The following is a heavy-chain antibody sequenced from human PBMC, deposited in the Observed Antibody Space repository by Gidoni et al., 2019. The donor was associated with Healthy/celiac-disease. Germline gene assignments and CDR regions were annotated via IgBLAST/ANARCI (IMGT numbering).Heavy chain of an antibody. Sequence: QVQLQQWGAGLLKPSETLSLTCAVYGGSFSGYYWSWIRQPPGKGLEWIGEINHSGSTNYNPSLKSRVTISVDTSKNQFSLKLSSVTAADTAVYYCARYYRRRSRAFSYGSGSYYNQYYYGMDVWGQGTTVTVSS. CDR1: GGSFSGYY. CDR3: ARYYRRRSRAFSYGSGSYYNQYYYGMDV. CDR2: INHSGST. V-gene: IGHV4-34*01. D-gene: IGHD3-10*01. J-gene: IGHJ6*02.